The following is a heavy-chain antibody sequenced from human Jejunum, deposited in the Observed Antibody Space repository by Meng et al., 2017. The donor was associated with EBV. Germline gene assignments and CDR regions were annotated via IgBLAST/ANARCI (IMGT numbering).Heavy chain of an antibody. J-gene: IGHJ4*02. Sequence: LGVLGGGVVPLGSALSILCEASGFTFSGFAMHWVRQAPGKGLEWVALTSYDETDKYYADSVKGRFIISRDNSNNTLSLQMNSLRAEDSAVYYCARGGGSRSWSFDYWGQGTLVTVSS. V-gene: IGHV3-30-3*01. CDR1: GFTFSGFA. CDR3: ARGGGSRSWSFDY. D-gene: IGHD6-13*01. CDR2: TSYDETDK.